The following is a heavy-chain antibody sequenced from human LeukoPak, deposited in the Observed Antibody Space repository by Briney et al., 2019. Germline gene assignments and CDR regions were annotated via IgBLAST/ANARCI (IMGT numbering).Heavy chain of an antibody. CDR1: GYNFAHHW. Sequence: GESLKISCKGSGYNFAHHWIGWLRQMPGKGLEWMGIIYPGDSDTRYSPSFEGQVIISADESISTAYLQWSTLKASDTAMYYCARHVTGAPFDYWGQGTLVTVSS. D-gene: IGHD2-21*02. CDR3: ARHVTGAPFDY. V-gene: IGHV5-51*01. J-gene: IGHJ4*02. CDR2: IYPGDSDT.